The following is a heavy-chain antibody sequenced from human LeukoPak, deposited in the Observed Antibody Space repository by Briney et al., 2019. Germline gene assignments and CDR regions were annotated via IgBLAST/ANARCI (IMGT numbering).Heavy chain of an antibody. V-gene: IGHV4-39*01. CDR1: GGSISSSSYY. D-gene: IGHD6-6*01. CDR2: IYYSGST. CDR3: ARKGDSIAARPFDY. J-gene: IGHJ4*02. Sequence: SETLSLTCTVSGGSISSSSYYWGWIRQPPGKGLEWIGSIYYSGSTYYNPSLKSRVTTSVDTSKNQFSLKLSSVTAADTAVYYCARKGDSIAARPFDYWGQGTLVTVSS.